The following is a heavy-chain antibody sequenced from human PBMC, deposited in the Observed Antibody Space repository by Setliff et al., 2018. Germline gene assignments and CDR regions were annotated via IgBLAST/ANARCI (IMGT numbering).Heavy chain of an antibody. CDR3: VRGEMFSTSPRAD. CDR2: IWYDGNNK. J-gene: IGHJ4*02. V-gene: IGHV3-33*01. CDR1: GFTFKNYG. D-gene: IGHD2-2*01. Sequence: GESLKISCVASGFTFKNYGMHWVRQAPGKGLEWVVVIWYDGNNKDHADSVKGRFTISRDNSKNTLYLQMDSLRVEDTAVYYCVRGEMFSTSPRADWGQGTQVTASS.